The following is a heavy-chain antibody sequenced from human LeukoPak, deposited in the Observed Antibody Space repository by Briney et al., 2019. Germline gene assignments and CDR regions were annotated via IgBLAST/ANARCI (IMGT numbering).Heavy chain of an antibody. V-gene: IGHV1-8*02. J-gene: IGHJ4*02. CDR2: MNPNSGNT. CDR3: ARAIAARPKIDY. Sequence: ASVKVSCKGSGYTFTSYGINWVRQATGQGLEWMGWMNPNSGNTGYAQKFQGRVTMTRNTSISTAYMELSSLRSEDTAVYYCARAIAARPKIDYWGQGTLVTVSS. CDR1: GYTFTSYG. D-gene: IGHD6-6*01.